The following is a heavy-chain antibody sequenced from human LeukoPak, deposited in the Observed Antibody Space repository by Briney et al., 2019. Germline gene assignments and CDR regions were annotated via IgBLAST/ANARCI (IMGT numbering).Heavy chain of an antibody. D-gene: IGHD6-19*01. CDR1: GGTFSSYA. Sequence: SVRVSCKASGGTFSSYAISWVRQAPGQGLEWMGGIIPIFGTANYAQKFQGRVTITADESTSTAYMEPSSLRSEDTAVYYCARAIAVAGHFDYWGQGTLVTVSS. J-gene: IGHJ4*02. CDR3: ARAIAVAGHFDY. CDR2: IIPIFGTA. V-gene: IGHV1-69*13.